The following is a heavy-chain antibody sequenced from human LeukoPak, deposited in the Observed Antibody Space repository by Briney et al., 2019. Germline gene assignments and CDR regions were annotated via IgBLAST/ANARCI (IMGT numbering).Heavy chain of an antibody. D-gene: IGHD1-26*01. V-gene: IGHV4-59*11. CDR3: ARERWEGGSFVMGFDY. CDR1: GGSIRSHY. Sequence: SETLSLTCSVSGGSIRSHYWNWIRQPPGKGLEWLGHIYYTGSTYYNPSLKSRVTISVDTSENQFSLRLSSVTAADTAVYYCARERWEGGSFVMGFDYWGQGALVTVSS. J-gene: IGHJ4*02. CDR2: IYYTGST.